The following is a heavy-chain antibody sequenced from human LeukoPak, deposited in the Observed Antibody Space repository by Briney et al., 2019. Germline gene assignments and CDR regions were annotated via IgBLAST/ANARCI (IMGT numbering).Heavy chain of an antibody. D-gene: IGHD3-9*01. V-gene: IGHV4-34*01. Sequence: SETLSLTRAVYGGSFSGYYWSWIRQPPGKGLEWIGEINHSGSTNYNPSLKSRVTISVDTSKNQFSLKLSSVTAADTAVYYCARFNVYYDILTGYYPPYYYYGMDVWGQGTTVTVSS. J-gene: IGHJ6*02. CDR2: INHSGST. CDR3: ARFNVYYDILTGYYPPYYYYGMDV. CDR1: GGSFSGYY.